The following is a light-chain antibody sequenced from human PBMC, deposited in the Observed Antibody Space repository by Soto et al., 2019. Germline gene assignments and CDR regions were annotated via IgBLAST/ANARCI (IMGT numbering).Light chain of an antibody. CDR2: TAS. V-gene: IGKV1-5*03. CDR3: QKYNSYFQT. CDR1: QNLTNW. Sequence: DIQMTQSPSTLSASVGDRVTITCRASQNLTNWLAWYQQKPGKAPTLLIYTASTLKGGVTSRFSGSDYETEFTLTISSLQPDHVATYYCQKYNSYFQTFGQGTKVDIK. J-gene: IGKJ1*01.